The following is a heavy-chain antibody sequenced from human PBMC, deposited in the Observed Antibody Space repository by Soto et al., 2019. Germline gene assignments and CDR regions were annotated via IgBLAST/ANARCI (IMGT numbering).Heavy chain of an antibody. CDR1: GYTFINYY. CDR2: INPTGGST. V-gene: IGHV1-46*01. Sequence: QVQLVQSGAEVKKPGASVKVSCKASGYTFINYYIHWVRQAPGHGLEWMAIINPTGGSTNYAQKFQGRLTVTMDTSTTTVYMELSSLSSEDTAIYYCARHLAAGDVCGQGTLVTVS. J-gene: IGHJ4*02. D-gene: IGHD2-8*02. CDR3: ARHLAAGDV.